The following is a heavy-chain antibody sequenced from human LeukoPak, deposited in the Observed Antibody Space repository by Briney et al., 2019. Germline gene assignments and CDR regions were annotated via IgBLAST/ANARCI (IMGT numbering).Heavy chain of an antibody. J-gene: IGHJ4*02. D-gene: IGHD6-13*01. V-gene: IGHV3-48*02. CDR1: GFTFDDYG. CDR3: ARVSIAAADFFDY. Sequence: GGSLRLSCAASGFTFDDYGMIWVRQAPGKGLEWLSYISSTSSTIYYADSVRGRFTISRDNAKNSLYLQMNSLRNEDTAVYYCARVSIAAADFFDYWGLGTLVTVYS. CDR2: ISSTSSTI.